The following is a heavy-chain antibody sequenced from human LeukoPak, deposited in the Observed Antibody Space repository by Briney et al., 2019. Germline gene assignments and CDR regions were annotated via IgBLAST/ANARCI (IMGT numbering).Heavy chain of an antibody. J-gene: IGHJ6*02. D-gene: IGHD5-12*01. CDR3: ARDRGHNYYYGMDV. V-gene: IGHV3-33*01. CDR2: IWYDGSNK. CDR1: GFTFSSYG. Sequence: GGSLRLSCAAPGFTFSSYGMHWVRQAPGKGLEWVAVIWYDGSNKYYADSVKGRFTISRDNSKNTLYLQMNSLRAEDTAVYYCARDRGHNYYYGMDVWGQGTTVTVSS.